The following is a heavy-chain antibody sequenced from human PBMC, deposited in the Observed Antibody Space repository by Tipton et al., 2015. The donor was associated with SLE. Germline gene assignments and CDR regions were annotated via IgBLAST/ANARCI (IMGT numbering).Heavy chain of an antibody. J-gene: IGHJ4*02. V-gene: IGHV4-34*01. Sequence: GEALDGYYWSWIRQPPGKGLEWIGEVTDSGRTFYNPSLKSRVTISLDMSKNQFPLNLTSVTAADTAVYFCARPPGDWGRGTLVTVSS. CDR2: VTDSGRT. CDR3: ARPPGD. CDR1: GEALDGYY.